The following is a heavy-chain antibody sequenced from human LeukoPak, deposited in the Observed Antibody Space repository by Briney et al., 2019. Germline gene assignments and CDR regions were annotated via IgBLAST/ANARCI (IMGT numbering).Heavy chain of an antibody. CDR1: GFTFSSYA. V-gene: IGHV3-23*01. J-gene: IGHJ5*02. CDR3: AKDRSNSEYNWFDP. D-gene: IGHD4-11*01. Sequence: GALRLSCAASGFTFSSYAMSWVRQAPGKGLEWVSAISGSGGSTYYADSVKGRFTISRDNSKNTLYLQMNSLRAEDTAVYYCAKDRSNSEYNWFDPWGQGTLVTVSS. CDR2: ISGSGGST.